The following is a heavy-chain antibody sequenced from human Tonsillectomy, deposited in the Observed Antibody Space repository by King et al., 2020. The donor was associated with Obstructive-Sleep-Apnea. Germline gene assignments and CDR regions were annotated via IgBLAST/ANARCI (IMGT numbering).Heavy chain of an antibody. CDR3: AREGGYYDSSGYAPIFDY. J-gene: IGHJ4*02. CDR1: GFTFSSYS. V-gene: IGHV3-48*03. D-gene: IGHD3-22*01. CDR2: ISSGGTTI. Sequence: VQLVESGGGLVQPGGSLRLSCAASGFTFSSYSLHWVRQAPGKGLEWLSYISSGGTTIYYADSVQGRFTISRDNAKNSLSLQMNSLSAEDTAVYFCAREGGYYDSSGYAPIFDYWGQGTLVTVSS.